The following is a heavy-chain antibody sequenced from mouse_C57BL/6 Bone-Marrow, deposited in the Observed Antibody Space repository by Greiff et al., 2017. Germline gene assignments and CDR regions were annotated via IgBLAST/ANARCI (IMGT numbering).Heavy chain of an antibody. Sequence: QVQLQQPGAELVMPGASVKLSCKASGYTFTSYWMHWVKQRPGQGLEWIGEIDPSDSDTNYNQKFKGKSTLTVDKSSSTAYMQLSSLTSEDSAVYYCARSFPIAYWGQGTLVTVSA. V-gene: IGHV1-69*01. CDR3: ARSFPIAY. J-gene: IGHJ3*01. CDR2: IDPSDSDT. CDR1: GYTFTSYW.